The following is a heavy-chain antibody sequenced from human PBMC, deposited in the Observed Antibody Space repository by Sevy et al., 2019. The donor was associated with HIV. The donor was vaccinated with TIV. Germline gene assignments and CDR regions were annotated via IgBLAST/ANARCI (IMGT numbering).Heavy chain of an antibody. CDR1: GFTFSNAW. J-gene: IGHJ4*02. CDR2: IKSKTDGGTT. V-gene: IGHV3-15*01. CDR3: TTALDYYDSSRGQDY. Sequence: GGSLRLSCAASGFTFSNAWMSWVRQAPGKGLELVGRIKSKTDGGTTDYAAPVKGRFTISRDDSKNTLYLQMNSLKTEDTAVYYCTTALDYYDSSRGQDYWGQGTLVTVSS. D-gene: IGHD3-22*01.